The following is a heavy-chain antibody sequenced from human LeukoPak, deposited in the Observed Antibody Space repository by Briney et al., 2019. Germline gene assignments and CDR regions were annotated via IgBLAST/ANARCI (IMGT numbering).Heavy chain of an antibody. Sequence: SETVSLTCDVNDESFSTYYWSWVRQSPGKGLEWIAEISHRGTSTYNPSLQSRVTVSVDASKNHFSLWVKSVIAADTAIYYCARKRRRGYYLNSAFDMWGQGTMVTVSS. V-gene: IGHV4-34*01. CDR1: DESFSTYY. CDR3: ARKRRRGYYLNSAFDM. D-gene: IGHD3-3*01. J-gene: IGHJ3*02. CDR2: ISHRGTS.